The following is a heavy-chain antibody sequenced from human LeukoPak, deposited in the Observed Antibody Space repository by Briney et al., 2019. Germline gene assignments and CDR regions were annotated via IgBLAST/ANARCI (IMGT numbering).Heavy chain of an antibody. CDR3: ARRRYSYGVGNWFDP. Sequence: SETLSLTCAVYGGSFSGYYWSWIRQPPGKGLEWIGEINHSGSTNYNPSLKSRVTISVDTSKNRFSLKLSSVTAADTAVYYCARRRYSYGVGNWFDPWGQGTLVTVSS. D-gene: IGHD5-18*01. CDR2: INHSGST. J-gene: IGHJ5*02. V-gene: IGHV4-34*01. CDR1: GGSFSGYY.